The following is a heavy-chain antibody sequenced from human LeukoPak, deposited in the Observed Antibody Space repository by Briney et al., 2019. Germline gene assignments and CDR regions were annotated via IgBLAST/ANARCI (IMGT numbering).Heavy chain of an antibody. V-gene: IGHV1-69*13. CDR1: GGTFISYA. Sequence: SVKVSCKASGGTFISYAISWVRQAPGQGLEWMGGIIPIFGTANYAQKFQGRVTITADESTSTAYMELSSLRSEDTAVYYCARAVSNYYDSSGYVDWGQGTLVAVSS. D-gene: IGHD3-22*01. CDR3: ARAVSNYYDSSGYVD. CDR2: IIPIFGTA. J-gene: IGHJ4*02.